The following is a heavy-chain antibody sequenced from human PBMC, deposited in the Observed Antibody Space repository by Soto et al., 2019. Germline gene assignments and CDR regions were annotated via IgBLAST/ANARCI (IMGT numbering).Heavy chain of an antibody. V-gene: IGHV3-15*01. CDR1: GFTFSNAW. CDR2: IKSKTDGGTT. J-gene: IGHJ4*02. D-gene: IGHD5-12*01. Sequence: EVQLVESGGGLVKPGGSLRLSCAASGFTFSNAWMSWVRQAPGKGLEWVGRIKSKTDGGTTDYAAPVKGRFTISRDDTKHTLYLQMNSLKTEDTDVYYCTTTRVVDSGDDRDPFDYWGQGSLVTVSS. CDR3: TTTRVVDSGDDRDPFDY.